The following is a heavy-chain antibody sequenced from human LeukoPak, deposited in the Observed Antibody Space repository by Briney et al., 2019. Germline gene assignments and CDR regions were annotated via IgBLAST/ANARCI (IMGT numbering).Heavy chain of an antibody. D-gene: IGHD7-27*01. V-gene: IGHV4-59*01. Sequence: PSETLSLTCTVSGGLIRTYYWSWIRQPPGKGLEWMGYIYHSGNTDYNPSLKNRVTISVDSSKNQFSLKLSSVTAADTAVYYCARDLGHFDYWGQGTLVTVSS. CDR1: GGLIRTYY. CDR2: IYHSGNT. CDR3: ARDLGHFDY. J-gene: IGHJ4*02.